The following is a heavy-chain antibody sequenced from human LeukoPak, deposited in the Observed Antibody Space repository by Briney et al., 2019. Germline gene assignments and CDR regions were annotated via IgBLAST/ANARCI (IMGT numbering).Heavy chain of an antibody. CDR3: ARDRSNYYYYYGMDV. CDR1: GFTFSDYY. Sequence: PGGSLRLSCAASGFTFSDYYMSWIRQAPGKGLEGVSYISSSSSYTNYADSVKGRFTISRDNAKNSLYLQMNSLRAEDTAVYYCARDRSNYYYYYGMDVWGKGTTVTVSS. CDR2: ISSSSSYT. J-gene: IGHJ6*04. V-gene: IGHV3-11*06.